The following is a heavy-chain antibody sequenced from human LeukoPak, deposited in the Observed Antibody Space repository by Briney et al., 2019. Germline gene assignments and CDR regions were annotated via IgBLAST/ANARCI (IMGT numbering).Heavy chain of an antibody. CDR1: GYSFTTYW. V-gene: IGHV5-51*01. J-gene: IGHJ4*02. D-gene: IGHD2-2*01. Sequence: GESLKISCRGSGYSFTTYWIGWVRQMPGKGLEWMGMIYPGDSDTRYTPSFQGQVTMSADKSINTAYQQWSSLRASDTAMYYCARRQGCSSSSCPPDYWGQGTLVTVSP. CDR3: ARRQGCSSSSCPPDY. CDR2: IYPGDSDT.